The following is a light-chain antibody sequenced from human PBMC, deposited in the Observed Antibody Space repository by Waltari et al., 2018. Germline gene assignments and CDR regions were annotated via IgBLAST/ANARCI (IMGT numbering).Light chain of an antibody. CDR1: TSDVGNTY. J-gene: IGLJ3*02. Sequence: QSVLTQPPSVSAAPGQKVTISCSASTSDVGNTYVSWYQQLPGAAPKILSYDNHKRPSGIPDLFAGSKSGMSATLVITRLQTGDEADYYCGAWDSRLGVCVFGGGTKLTVL. V-gene: IGLV1-51*01. CDR2: DNH. CDR3: GAWDSRLGVCV.